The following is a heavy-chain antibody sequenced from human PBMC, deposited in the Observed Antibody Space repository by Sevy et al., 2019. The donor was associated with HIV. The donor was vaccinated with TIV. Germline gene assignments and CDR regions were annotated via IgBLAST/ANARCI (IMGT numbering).Heavy chain of an antibody. V-gene: IGHV1-69*06. J-gene: IGHJ6*03. D-gene: IGHD3-22*01. CDR2: IIPIFGTA. CDR3: ARDTYYYDSSGYRPDYYYYMDV. Sequence: ASVKVSCKASGGTFSSYAISWVRQAPGQGLEWMGGIIPIFGTANYAQKFQGRVTITADKSTSPAYMELSSLRSEDTAVYYCARDTYYYDSSGYRPDYYYYMDVWGKGTTVTVSS. CDR1: GGTFSSYA.